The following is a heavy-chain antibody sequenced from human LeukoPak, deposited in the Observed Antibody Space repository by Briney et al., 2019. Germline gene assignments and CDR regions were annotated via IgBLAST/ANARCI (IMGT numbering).Heavy chain of an antibody. V-gene: IGHV4-39*07. CDR2: INHIGST. CDR3: ARGLKQQLETAGFASAFDI. J-gene: IGHJ3*02. Sequence: SETLSLTCTVSGGSISSSSYYWGWIRQPPGKGLEWIGEINHIGSTNYNPSLKSRVTISVDTSKNQFSLKLSSVTAADTAVYYCARGLKQQLETAGFASAFDIWGQGTMVTVSS. CDR1: GGSISSSSYY. D-gene: IGHD6-13*01.